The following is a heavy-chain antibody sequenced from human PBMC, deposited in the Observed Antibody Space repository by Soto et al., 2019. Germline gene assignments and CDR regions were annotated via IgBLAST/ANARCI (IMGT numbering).Heavy chain of an antibody. J-gene: IGHJ6*02. D-gene: IGHD6-6*01. CDR2: ISSRSYTI. CDR1: GFSFSTYS. V-gene: IGHV3-48*02. Sequence: EVQLVESGGGLVQPGGSLRLSCAASGFSFSTYSMNWVRQAPGKRLEWVSYISSRSYTIYYIDSVKGRFTISRDNAKSSLYLQMNSLIDEDTAVYYCARGGSSSDNGMDVWGQGTTVTVSS. CDR3: ARGGSSSDNGMDV.